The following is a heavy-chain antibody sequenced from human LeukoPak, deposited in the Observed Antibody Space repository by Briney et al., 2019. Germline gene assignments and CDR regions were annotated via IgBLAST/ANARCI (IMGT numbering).Heavy chain of an antibody. CDR3: GSIISSGKGGY. Sequence: PSGTLCLTCAVSGGSISSCNWWSGVRQPPGEGLEWIEEIYHSGSKNYNASLKSRVTISVDKPKNQCPLKLSSVTAADAAVYNCGSIISSGKGGYWGRRALVAVS. CDR1: GGSISSCNW. J-gene: IGHJ4*02. CDR2: IYHSGSK. V-gene: IGHV4-4*02. D-gene: IGHD6-25*01.